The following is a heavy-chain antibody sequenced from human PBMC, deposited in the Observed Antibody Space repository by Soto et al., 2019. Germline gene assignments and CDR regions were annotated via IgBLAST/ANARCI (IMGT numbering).Heavy chain of an antibody. CDR1: GLTLSDYY. J-gene: IGHJ4*02. D-gene: IGHD5-18*01. V-gene: IGHV3-11*06. Sequence: QVQLVESGGGLVKPGGSLRLSCAASGLTLSDYYMTWIRQAPGKGLEWVSDISFSRSYTNYADSVKGRFTISRDNAKNSLYLQMNSLRAEDTAVYYCARDGYGFGKGYYLDHWGQGTLVTVSS. CDR2: ISFSRSYT. CDR3: ARDGYGFGKGYYLDH.